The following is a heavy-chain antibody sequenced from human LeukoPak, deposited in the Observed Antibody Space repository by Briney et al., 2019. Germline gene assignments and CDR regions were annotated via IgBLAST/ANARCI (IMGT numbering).Heavy chain of an antibody. CDR2: INHSGST. V-gene: IGHV4-34*01. D-gene: IGHD3-3*02. CDR1: GGSFSGYY. J-gene: IGHJ4*02. Sequence: PSETLSLTCAVYGGSFSGYYWSWIRQPPGKGLEWIGEINHSGSTNYNPSLKSRVTISVDTSKNQFSLKLSSVTAADTAVYYCARSHFWSGYRALFDYWGQGTLVTVSS. CDR3: ARSHFWSGYRALFDY.